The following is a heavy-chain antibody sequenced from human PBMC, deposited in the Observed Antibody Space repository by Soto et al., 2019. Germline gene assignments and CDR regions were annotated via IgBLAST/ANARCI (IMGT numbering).Heavy chain of an antibody. CDR2: IYYSGST. V-gene: IGHV4-59*01. D-gene: IGHD1-1*01. Sequence: QVQLQESGPGLVKPSETLSLTCTVSGGSISSYYWSWIRQPPGKGLEWIGYIYYSGSTNYNPSLKSRVPISVDTSKNQFSLKLSSVTAADTAVYYCASSNLDDGIDYWGQGTLVTVSS. CDR1: GGSISSYY. CDR3: ASSNLDDGIDY. J-gene: IGHJ4*02.